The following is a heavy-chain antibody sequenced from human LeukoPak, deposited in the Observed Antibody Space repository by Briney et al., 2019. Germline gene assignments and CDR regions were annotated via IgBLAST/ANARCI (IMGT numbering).Heavy chain of an antibody. CDR3: ARSLYSYGEYYYYGMDV. D-gene: IGHD5-18*01. Sequence: GGSLRLSCAASGFTFSSYSMNWVRQAPGKGLEWVSSISSSSSYIYYADSVKGRFTISRENAKNSLYLQMNSLRAGDTAVYYCARSLYSYGEYYYYGMDVWGQGTTVTVSS. CDR2: ISSSSSYI. J-gene: IGHJ6*02. V-gene: IGHV3-21*01. CDR1: GFTFSSYS.